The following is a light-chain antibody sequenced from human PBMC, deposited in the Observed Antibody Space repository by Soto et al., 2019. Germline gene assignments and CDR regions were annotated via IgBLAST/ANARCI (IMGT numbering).Light chain of an antibody. CDR1: QSVSSFY. J-gene: IGKJ1*01. CDR2: GAS. V-gene: IGKV3-20*01. CDR3: QQYGSWPRT. Sequence: EIVLTQSPGTLSLSPGEGATLSCRASQSVSSFYLAWYQQRAGQAPRLLISGASTRTTGIPDRFSGSGSGTDFTLTISRLEPEDFAVYYCQQYGSWPRTFGQGTKVEIK.